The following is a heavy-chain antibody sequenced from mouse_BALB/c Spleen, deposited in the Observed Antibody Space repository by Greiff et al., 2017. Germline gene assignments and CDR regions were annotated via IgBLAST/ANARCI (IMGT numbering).Heavy chain of an antibody. CDR1: GFTFSSYA. CDR3: ARSYGNYEGFAY. D-gene: IGHD2-1*01. CDR2: ISSGGSYT. V-gene: IGHV5-9-4*01. J-gene: IGHJ3*01. Sequence: EVKVEESGGGLVKPGGSLKLSCAASGFTFSSYAMSWVRQSPEKRLEWVAEISSGGSYTYYPDTVTGRFTISRDNAKNTLYLEMSSLRSEDTAMYYCARSYGNYEGFAYWGQGTLVTVSA.